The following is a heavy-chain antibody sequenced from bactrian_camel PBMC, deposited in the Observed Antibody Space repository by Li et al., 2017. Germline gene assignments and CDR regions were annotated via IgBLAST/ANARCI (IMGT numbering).Heavy chain of an antibody. CDR2: LYTHDSRT. Sequence: HVQLVESGGGSVQAGGSLRLSCAASGFTYIGNCMGWFRQVPGKEREGVAHLYTHDSRTSYADSVKGRFTISQDNARKTTIYLQMNNVQPEDTAMYYCAADNPVIAPRDPPEHLQRCFYFDYWGQGTQVTVS. CDR3: AADNPVIAPRDPPEHLQRCFYFDY. J-gene: IGHJ4*01. V-gene: IGHV3S1*01. CDR1: GFTYIGNC. D-gene: IGHD4*01.